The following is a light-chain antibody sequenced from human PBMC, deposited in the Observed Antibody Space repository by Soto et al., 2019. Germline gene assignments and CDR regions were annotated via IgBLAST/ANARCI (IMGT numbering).Light chain of an antibody. V-gene: IGKV3-15*01. CDR2: RAS. J-gene: IGKJ2*01. Sequence: ETVLTQSPATLSVSPGERATLSCRASQSISSDLAWYQYKPGQAPRLLIYRASTTATGIPVRFSGSGSGTEFTLTISSLQSEDFAVYYCQQYNNWPRTLGQGTKLEI. CDR3: QQYNNWPRT. CDR1: QSISSD.